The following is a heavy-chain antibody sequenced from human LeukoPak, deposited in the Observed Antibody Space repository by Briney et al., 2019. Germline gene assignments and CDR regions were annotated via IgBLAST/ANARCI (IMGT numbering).Heavy chain of an antibody. J-gene: IGHJ6*02. V-gene: IGHV3-53*01. CDR1: GFSVSSKY. D-gene: IGHD2-2*03. CDR3: ASGYCSSTSCYVHYYGMDV. CDR2: IYSGGST. Sequence: GGSLRLSCAASGFSVSSKYMSWVRQAPGKGLEWVTVIYSGGSTYYADSVKGRFTISRDNSKNTLYLQMNSLRAEDTAVYFCASGYCSSTSCYVHYYGMDVWGQGTTVTVSS.